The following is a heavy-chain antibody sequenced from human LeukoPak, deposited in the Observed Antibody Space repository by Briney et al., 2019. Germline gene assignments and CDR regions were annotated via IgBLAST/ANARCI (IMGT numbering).Heavy chain of an antibody. V-gene: IGHV4-59*12. Sequence: SETLSLTCSVSGGSINNYYGTWIRQTPGKGLEWIGYIYYTGTTNYNPSLKSRVTMSIDTSKNRFSLKLRSVTAADTAVYYCARDYYDSSGQAPGGYWGQGTLVTVSS. CDR3: ARDYYDSSGQAPGGY. CDR2: IYYTGTT. J-gene: IGHJ4*02. CDR1: GGSINNYY. D-gene: IGHD3-22*01.